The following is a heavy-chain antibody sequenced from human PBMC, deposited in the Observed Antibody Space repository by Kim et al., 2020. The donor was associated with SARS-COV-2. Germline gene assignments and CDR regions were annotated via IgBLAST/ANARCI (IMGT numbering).Heavy chain of an antibody. Sequence: GGSLRLSCAASGFTFSSYGMHWVRQAPGKGLEWVAVISYDGSKKYYADPVKGRFTISRDDSKNTLYLQMNSLRAEDTAVYYCATERQIWLEDSFDIWGQGTMVTVSS. CDR1: GFTFSSYG. V-gene: IGHV3-30*03. CDR2: ISYDGSKK. CDR3: ATERQIWLEDSFDI. D-gene: IGHD5-18*01. J-gene: IGHJ3*02.